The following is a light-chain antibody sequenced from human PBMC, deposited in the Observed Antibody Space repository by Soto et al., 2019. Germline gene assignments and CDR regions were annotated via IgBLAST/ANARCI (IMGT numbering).Light chain of an antibody. V-gene: IGKV3-11*01. CDR1: QSVSSY. Sequence: EIVLTQSPATLSLSPGERATLSCRASQSVSSYLAWYQQKPGQAPRLLIYDASNRATGIPARFSGSGSGTDFTPTISSLEPEDFAVYYCLQRSNWPPWTFGQGTKVDIK. CDR3: LQRSNWPPWT. CDR2: DAS. J-gene: IGKJ1*01.